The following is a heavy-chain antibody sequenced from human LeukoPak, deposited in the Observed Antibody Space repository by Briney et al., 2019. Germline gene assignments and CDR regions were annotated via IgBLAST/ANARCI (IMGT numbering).Heavy chain of an antibody. CDR3: AKGSGSGWYGWFDP. V-gene: IGHV3-23*01. CDR2: IEASDVNT. Sequence: GGSLRLSCAASRYTFSAYAMYWVRQAPGKGLEWVSCIEASDVNTYYTDSVKGRFTISRDNSKNTLYLQMSSLRAEDTAVYYCAKGSGSGWYGWFDPWGQGTLVTVSS. CDR1: RYTFSAYA. D-gene: IGHD6-19*01. J-gene: IGHJ5*02.